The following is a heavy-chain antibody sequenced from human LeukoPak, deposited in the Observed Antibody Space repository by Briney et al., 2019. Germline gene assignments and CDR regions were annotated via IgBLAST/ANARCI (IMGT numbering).Heavy chain of an antibody. J-gene: IGHJ5*02. CDR1: GYTFTSYA. D-gene: IGHD3-10*01. Sequence: GASVTVSCKASGYTFTSYAMHWVRQAPGQRLEWMGWINAGNGNTKYSQKFQGRVTITRDTSASTAYMELSSLRSGDTAVYYCAVHPDYYYGSGSYYHWGQGTLVTVSS. CDR2: INAGNGNT. V-gene: IGHV1-3*01. CDR3: AVHPDYYYGSGSYYH.